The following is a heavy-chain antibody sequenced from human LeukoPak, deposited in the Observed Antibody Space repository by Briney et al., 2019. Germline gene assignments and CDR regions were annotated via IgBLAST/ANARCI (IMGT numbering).Heavy chain of an antibody. D-gene: IGHD2-15*01. CDR3: ARDGVVVAADYYYYGMDV. V-gene: IGHV1-18*04. CDR2: ISAYNGNT. Sequence: ASVKVSCKASGYTFTSYGISWVRQVPGQGLEWMGWISAYNGNTNYAQKLQGRVTMTTDTSTSTAYMELRSLRSDDTAVYYCARDGVVVAADYYYYGMDVWGKGPRSPSPQ. CDR1: GYTFTSYG. J-gene: IGHJ6*01.